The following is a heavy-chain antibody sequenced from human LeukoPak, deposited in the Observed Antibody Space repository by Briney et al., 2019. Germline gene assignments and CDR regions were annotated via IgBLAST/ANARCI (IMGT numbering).Heavy chain of an antibody. CDR1: GFTFSSYS. J-gene: IGHJ4*02. Sequence: GGSLRLSCAVSGFTFSSYSMSWVRQAPGKGLEWVSSISGSGTYKYYADSVKGRFTISRDNAKNSLYLQMNSLRAEDTAVYYCAKGKDSVADATNDYWGQGTLVTVSS. CDR2: ISGSGTYK. D-gene: IGHD6-19*01. V-gene: IGHV3-21*01. CDR3: AKGKDSVADATNDY.